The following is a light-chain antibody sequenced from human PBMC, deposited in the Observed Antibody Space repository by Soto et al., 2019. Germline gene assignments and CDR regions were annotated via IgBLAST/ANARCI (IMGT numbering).Light chain of an antibody. CDR2: AAS. CDR1: QSISSY. Sequence: DIQMTQSPSSLSASVGDRVTITCRASQSISSYLNWYQQKPGKAPKLLIYAASSLQSGVPSRFSGSGSGTAFTLTISSLQPEDFATYYCQQSYSTTGTFGQGTKGEIK. J-gene: IGKJ1*01. CDR3: QQSYSTTGT. V-gene: IGKV1-39*01.